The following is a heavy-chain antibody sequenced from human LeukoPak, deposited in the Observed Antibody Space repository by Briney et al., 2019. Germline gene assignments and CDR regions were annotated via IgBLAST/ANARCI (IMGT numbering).Heavy chain of an antibody. CDR2: IDPSDSYT. D-gene: IGHD3-10*01. Sequence: GESLKISCKGSGHSFTSYWISWVRQMPGEGLEWMGRIDPSDSYTNYSPSFQGHVTISADKSISTAYLQWSSLTASDTAMYYCARTSWFGVDYWGQGTLVTVSS. J-gene: IGHJ4*02. CDR1: GHSFTSYW. V-gene: IGHV5-10-1*01. CDR3: ARTSWFGVDY.